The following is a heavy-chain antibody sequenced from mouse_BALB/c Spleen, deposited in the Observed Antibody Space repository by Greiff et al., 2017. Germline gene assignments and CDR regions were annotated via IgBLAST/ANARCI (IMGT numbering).Heavy chain of an antibody. Sequence: EVQRVESGGGLVQPGGSRKLSCAASGFTFSSFGMHWVRQAPEKGLEWVAYISSGSSTIYYADTVKGRFTISRDNPKNTLFLQMTSLRSEDTAMYYCARGTTVVPYYAMDYWGQGTSVTVSS. CDR3: ARGTTVVPYYAMDY. J-gene: IGHJ4*01. D-gene: IGHD1-1*01. CDR2: ISSGSSTI. CDR1: GFTFSSFG. V-gene: IGHV5-17*02.